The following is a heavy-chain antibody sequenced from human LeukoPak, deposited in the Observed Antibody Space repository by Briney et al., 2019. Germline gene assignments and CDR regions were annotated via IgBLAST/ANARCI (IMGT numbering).Heavy chain of an antibody. D-gene: IGHD3-22*01. CDR1: GFTFSSYA. V-gene: IGHV3-30-3*01. J-gene: IGHJ3*02. CDR2: ISYDGSNK. CDR3: ARDSSGYPNI. Sequence: GGSLRLSCAASGFTFSSYAMHWVRQAPGKGLEWVAVISYDGSNKYYADSVKGRFTISRDNSKNTLYLQMNSLRAEDTAVYYCARDSSGYPNIWGQGTMVTVSS.